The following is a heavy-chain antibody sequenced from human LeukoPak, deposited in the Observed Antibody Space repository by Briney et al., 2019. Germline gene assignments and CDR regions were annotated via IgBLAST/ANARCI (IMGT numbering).Heavy chain of an antibody. CDR1: GFTFRDHY. Sequence: GGSLRLSCAASGFTFRDHYMMWVRQAPGKGLEWVAYMSGSGSTIDYADSVEGRFTISRDNAQSSLYLQMNSLRDDDTAVYHCAREVTPCGGYRYNWFDPWGQGTLVTVSS. CDR3: AREVTPCGGYRYNWFDP. V-gene: IGHV3-11*01. J-gene: IGHJ5*02. CDR2: MSGSGSTI. D-gene: IGHD2-21*01.